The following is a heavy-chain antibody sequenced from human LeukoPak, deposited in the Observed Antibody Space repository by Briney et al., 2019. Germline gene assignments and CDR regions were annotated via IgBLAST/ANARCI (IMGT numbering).Heavy chain of an antibody. CDR3: ANEDGNSGDAFDI. D-gene: IGHD4-23*01. Sequence: GGSLRLSCAASGFTFSNYAMSWVRQAPGKGLGWVSGISGSGGSTFYADPVKGRFTISRENSKKTLYLQMNSLRAEDTAIYYCANEDGNSGDAFDIWGQGTMVTVSS. V-gene: IGHV3-23*01. CDR2: ISGSGGST. CDR1: GFTFSNYA. J-gene: IGHJ3*02.